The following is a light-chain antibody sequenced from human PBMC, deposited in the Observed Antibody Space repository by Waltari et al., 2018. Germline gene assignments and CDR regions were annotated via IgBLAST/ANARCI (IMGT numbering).Light chain of an antibody. CDR2: YDS. CDR3: QVWDANNEPGV. J-gene: IGLJ1*01. CDR1: NIGSYS. V-gene: IGLV3-21*04. Sequence: SYALTQPPSVSVAPGTTARITCGGDNIGSYSVHWYQQKPGQAPVLVIFYDSDRPSGIPERFSGSNSGNTATLTISRVEAGDEGDYYCQVWDANNEPGVFGTGTEVTVL.